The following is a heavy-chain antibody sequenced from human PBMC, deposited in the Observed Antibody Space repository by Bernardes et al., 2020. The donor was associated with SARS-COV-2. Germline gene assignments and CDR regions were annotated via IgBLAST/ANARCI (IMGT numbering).Heavy chain of an antibody. D-gene: IGHD2-2*01. CDR1: GGSISSYY. Sequence: SEPLSLTCTVSGGSISSYYWSWIRQPAGKGLEWIGRIYTSGSTNYNPSLKSRVTMSVDTSKNQFSLKLSSVTAADTAVYYCASTGEYQHSFDYWGQGTLVTVSS. V-gene: IGHV4-4*07. J-gene: IGHJ4*02. CDR2: IYTSGST. CDR3: ASTGEYQHSFDY.